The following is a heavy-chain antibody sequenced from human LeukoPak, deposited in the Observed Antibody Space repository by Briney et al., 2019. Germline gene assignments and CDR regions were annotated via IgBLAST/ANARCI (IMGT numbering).Heavy chain of an antibody. J-gene: IGHJ3*02. CDR1: GFTFSDYY. CDR3: ARAPYYYGSGSSNDAFDI. Sequence: GGSLRLSCAASGFTFSDYYMSWVRQAPGKGLEWVSVIYSGGSTYYADSVKGRFTISRDNSKNTLYLQMNSLRAEDTAVYYCARAPYYYGSGSSNDAFDIWGQGTMVTVSS. CDR2: IYSGGST. D-gene: IGHD3-10*01. V-gene: IGHV3-53*01.